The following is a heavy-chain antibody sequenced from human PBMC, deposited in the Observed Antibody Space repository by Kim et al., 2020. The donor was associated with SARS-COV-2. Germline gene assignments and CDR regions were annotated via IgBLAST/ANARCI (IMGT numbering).Heavy chain of an antibody. J-gene: IGHJ5*02. V-gene: IGHV4-59*13. CDR1: GGSISSYY. D-gene: IGHD1-7*01. CDR2: IYYSGST. Sequence: SETLSLTCTVSGGSISSYYWSWIRQPPGKGLEWIGYIYYSGSTNYNPSLKSRVTISVDTSKNQFSLKLSSVTAADTAVYYCARDLKYNWNYGGWFDPWGQGTLVTVSS. CDR3: ARDLKYNWNYGGWFDP.